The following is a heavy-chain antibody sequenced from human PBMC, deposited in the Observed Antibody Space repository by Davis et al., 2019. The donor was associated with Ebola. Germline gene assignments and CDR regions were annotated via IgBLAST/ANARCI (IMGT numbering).Heavy chain of an antibody. J-gene: IGHJ6*04. V-gene: IGHV3-23*01. CDR3: AKMSVLFMDV. Sequence: GESLKISCAASGFTFSNYAMSWVRQAPGKGLEWVSSITGSGGSRYHADSVKGRFTISRDNSKNTLYLQMNSLRAEDTAVYYCAKMSVLFMDVWGKGTTVTVSS. CDR1: GFTFSNYA. CDR2: ITGSGGSR.